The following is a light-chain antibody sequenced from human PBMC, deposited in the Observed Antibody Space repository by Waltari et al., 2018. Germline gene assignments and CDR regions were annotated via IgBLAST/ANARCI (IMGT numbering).Light chain of an antibody. V-gene: IGKV4-1*01. J-gene: IGKJ4*01. CDR3: QQYYSSPLT. CDR2: WAS. CDR1: QSVFHTNNKNY. Sequence: DIVLTQSPDSLAVSLCERATISCRFSQSVFHTNNKNYLAWYQQKPGKPLRLPFYWASTRESGVPDRFSGSGSGTDFTLAISSLQAEDVATYFCQQYYSSPLTFGGGTKGEFK.